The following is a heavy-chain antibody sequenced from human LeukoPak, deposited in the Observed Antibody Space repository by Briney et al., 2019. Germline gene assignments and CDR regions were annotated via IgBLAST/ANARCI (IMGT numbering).Heavy chain of an antibody. Sequence: GGSLRLSCAASGFTFSSYAMGWVRQAPGKGLEWVAVISYDGSNKYYADSVKGRFTISRDNSKNTLYLQMNSLRAEDTAVYYCAKGVIRPGDDSSGYSPDYYYYYMDVWGKGTTVTLSS. CDR3: AKGVIRPGDDSSGYSPDYYYYYMDV. J-gene: IGHJ6*03. CDR2: ISYDGSNK. V-gene: IGHV3-30*18. D-gene: IGHD3-22*01. CDR1: GFTFSSYA.